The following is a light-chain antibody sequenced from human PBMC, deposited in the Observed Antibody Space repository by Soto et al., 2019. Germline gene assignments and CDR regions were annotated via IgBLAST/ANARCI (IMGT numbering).Light chain of an antibody. CDR2: EVN. CDR3: CSYAGSIPVV. CDR1: SSDVGSYNL. Sequence: QSALTQPASVSGSPGQSITISCTGTSSDVGSYNLVSWYQQHPGEAPKLMIYEVNNRPSGVSNRFSGSKSGNTASLTISGLQAEDEADYFCCSYAGSIPVVFGGGTKLTVL. J-gene: IGLJ2*01. V-gene: IGLV2-23*02.